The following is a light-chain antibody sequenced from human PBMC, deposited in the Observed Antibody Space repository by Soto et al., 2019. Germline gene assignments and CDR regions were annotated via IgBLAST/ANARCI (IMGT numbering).Light chain of an antibody. V-gene: IGLV2-11*01. Sequence: QSVLTQPPSVSGAPGQRVTISCTGTSSDVGGYNYVSWYQQHPGKAPKLMIYDVNKRPSGVPDRFSGSKSGNTASLTISGLQAADEADYYCCSYAGGWVFGGGTKLTVL. CDR3: CSYAGGWV. J-gene: IGLJ3*02. CDR2: DVN. CDR1: SSDVGGYNY.